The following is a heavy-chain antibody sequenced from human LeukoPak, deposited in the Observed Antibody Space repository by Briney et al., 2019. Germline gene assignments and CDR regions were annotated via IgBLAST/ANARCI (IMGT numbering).Heavy chain of an antibody. J-gene: IGHJ3*02. Sequence: ASVKVSCKASGYTFTSYDINWVRQATGQGLEWMGIINPSGGSTSYAQKFQGRVTMTRDTSTSTVYMELSSLRSEDTAVYYCARTYGYDDAFDIWGQGTMVTVSS. V-gene: IGHV1-46*01. CDR2: INPSGGST. CDR1: GYTFTSYD. D-gene: IGHD5-18*01. CDR3: ARTYGYDDAFDI.